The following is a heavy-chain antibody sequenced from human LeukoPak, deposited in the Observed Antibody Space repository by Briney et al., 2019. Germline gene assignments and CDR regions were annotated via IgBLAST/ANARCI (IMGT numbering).Heavy chain of an antibody. D-gene: IGHD6-13*01. CDR3: ARGGLGSSFDY. Sequence: GGSLRLSCAASGFTFSSYWMHWVRQAPGKGLVWVSRISSDGSGTNYADSVKGRFTISRDNAKSALYLQMNSLRAEDTAVYYCARGGLGSSFDYWGQGTLVTVSS. V-gene: IGHV3-74*01. CDR2: ISSDGSGT. CDR1: GFTFSSYW. J-gene: IGHJ4*02.